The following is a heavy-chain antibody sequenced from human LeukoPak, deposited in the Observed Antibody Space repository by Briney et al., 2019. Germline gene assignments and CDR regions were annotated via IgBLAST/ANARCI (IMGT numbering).Heavy chain of an antibody. CDR1: GFTFSSYW. CDR2: IKQDGSEK. J-gene: IGHJ4*02. Sequence: GGSLSLSCAASGFTFSSYWMSWVRQAPGKGLEWVANIKQDGSEKYYVDSVKGRFTISRDNAKNSLYLQMNSLRAEDTAVYYCARVINSLYSSSWLPFDYWGQGTLVTVSS. D-gene: IGHD6-13*01. CDR3: ARVINSLYSSSWLPFDY. V-gene: IGHV3-7*01.